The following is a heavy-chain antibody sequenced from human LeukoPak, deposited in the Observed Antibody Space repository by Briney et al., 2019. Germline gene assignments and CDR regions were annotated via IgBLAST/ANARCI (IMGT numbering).Heavy chain of an antibody. CDR1: GFTFSSHA. V-gene: IGHV3-23*01. J-gene: IGHJ4*02. CDR2: LSGSGYNT. Sequence: ESGGSLRLSCAASGFTFSSHALSWVRQAPGKGLGWVSSLSGSGYNTYYADSVKGRFTISRDNSKNTVYLQMNSLRAEDTAVYYCAKDPYGTRYFDYWGQGTLVTVSS. D-gene: IGHD2-2*01. CDR3: AKDPYGTRYFDY.